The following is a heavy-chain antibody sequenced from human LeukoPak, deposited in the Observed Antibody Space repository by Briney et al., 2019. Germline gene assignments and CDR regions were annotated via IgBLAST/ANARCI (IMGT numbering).Heavy chain of an antibody. D-gene: IGHD5-18*01. CDR2: IRYDGSNK. J-gene: IGHJ4*02. Sequence: GGSLRLSCAASGFTFSSYGMHWVRQAPGKGLEWVAFIRYDGSNKYYADSVKGRFTISRDNSKNTLYLQMNSLRAEDTAVYYCAKDLPSVAGRAMANGGLDYWGQGTLVTVSS. V-gene: IGHV3-30*02. CDR3: AKDLPSVAGRAMANGGLDY. CDR1: GFTFSSYG.